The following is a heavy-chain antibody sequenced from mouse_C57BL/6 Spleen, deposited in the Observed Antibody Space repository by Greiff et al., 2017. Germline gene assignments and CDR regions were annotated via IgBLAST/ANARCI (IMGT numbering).Heavy chain of an antibody. CDR1: GYTFTSYW. Sequence: EVQLQQSGTELVKPGASVKMSCKTSGYTFTSYWMHWVKQRPGQGLEWIGAIYPGNSDTSYNQKFKGKAKLTAVTSASTAYMELSSLTNEDSAVNYCTRKGDYYGSSYDYAMDYWGQGTSGTVSS. CDR3: TRKGDYYGSSYDYAMDY. J-gene: IGHJ4*01. D-gene: IGHD1-1*01. CDR2: IYPGNSDT. V-gene: IGHV1-5*01.